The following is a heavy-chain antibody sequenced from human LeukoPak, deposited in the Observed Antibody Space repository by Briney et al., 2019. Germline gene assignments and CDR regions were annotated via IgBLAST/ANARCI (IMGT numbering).Heavy chain of an antibody. CDR2: IYHSGST. J-gene: IGHJ5*02. CDR3: ARFFSADTWGYNWFDP. CDR1: GGSISSYY. Sequence: SETLSLTCTVSGGSISSYYWSWIRQPPAKGLEWIGSIYHSGSTYYKPSRKSRVTISVDTSKHQFSLTLSSVTAADTAVYYCARFFSADTWGYNWFDPWGQGTLVTVSS. V-gene: IGHV4-59*08. D-gene: IGHD6-13*01.